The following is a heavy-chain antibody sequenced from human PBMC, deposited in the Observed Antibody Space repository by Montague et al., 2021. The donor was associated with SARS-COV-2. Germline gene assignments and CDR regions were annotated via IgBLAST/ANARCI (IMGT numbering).Heavy chain of an antibody. Sequence: SETLSLTCTVSGGSISSGTYYWSWVRQPAGKGLEWIGRADTSGITTYNPSLGSRITISIDTSANQFSLNLRSVTAADTAVYFCASEVEIGWLSYFDTWGQGTLVAVSS. D-gene: IGHD3-22*01. CDR2: ADTSGIT. V-gene: IGHV4-61*02. CDR3: ASEVEIGWLSYFDT. J-gene: IGHJ4*02. CDR1: GGSISSGTYY.